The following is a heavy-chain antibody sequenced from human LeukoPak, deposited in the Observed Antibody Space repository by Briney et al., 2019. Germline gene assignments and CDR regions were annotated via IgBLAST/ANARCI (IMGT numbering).Heavy chain of an antibody. V-gene: IGHV3-23*01. CDR1: GFTFSSYA. CDR3: AKEPWSFDY. CDR2: ISGSGGT. D-gene: IGHD2-8*02. J-gene: IGHJ4*02. Sequence: PGGSLRLSCAASGFTFSSYAMSWVRQAPGKGLEWVSAISGSGGTYYADSVKGRFTISRDNSKNTLYLQMNSLRAEDTAVYYCAKEPWSFDYWGQGTLVTVSS.